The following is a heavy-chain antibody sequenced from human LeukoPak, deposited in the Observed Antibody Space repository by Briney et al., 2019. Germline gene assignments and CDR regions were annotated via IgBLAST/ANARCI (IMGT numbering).Heavy chain of an antibody. Sequence: TSETLSLTCTVFGYSISSGYYWGWIRQPPGKGLEWIGSIYHSGSTYYNPSLKSRVTISVDTSKNQFSLKLSSVTAADTAVYYCARYCSSTSCYGTDAFDIWGQGTMVTVSS. V-gene: IGHV4-38-2*02. CDR1: GYSISSGYY. CDR2: IYHSGST. D-gene: IGHD2-2*01. J-gene: IGHJ3*02. CDR3: ARYCSSTSCYGTDAFDI.